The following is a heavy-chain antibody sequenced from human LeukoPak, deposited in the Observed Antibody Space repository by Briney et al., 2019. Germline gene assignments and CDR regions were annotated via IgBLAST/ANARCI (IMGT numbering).Heavy chain of an antibody. CDR2: INPNSGGT. Sequence: ASVKVSCKASGGTFSSYAISWVRQAPGQGLEWMGRINPNSGGTNYAQKFQGRVTMTRDTSISTAYMELSRLRSDDTAVYYCARVTYYYDSSGYPIRYFDYWGQGTLVTVSS. V-gene: IGHV1-2*06. J-gene: IGHJ4*02. CDR1: GGTFSSYA. CDR3: ARVTYYYDSSGYPIRYFDY. D-gene: IGHD3-22*01.